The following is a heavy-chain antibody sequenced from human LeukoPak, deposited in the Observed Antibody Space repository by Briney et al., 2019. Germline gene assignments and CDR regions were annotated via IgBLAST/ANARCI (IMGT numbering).Heavy chain of an antibody. J-gene: IGHJ4*02. Sequence: GGSLRLSCAASGFTFSSYSMNWVRQAPGKGLEWVSSISSSSSYIYYADSVKGRFTISRDNAKNTLYLQMNSLRAEDTAVYYCARDTYGSGNFYEYWGQGTLVMVSS. D-gene: IGHD3-10*01. CDR3: ARDTYGSGNFYEY. CDR1: GFTFSSYS. CDR2: ISSSSSYI. V-gene: IGHV3-21*01.